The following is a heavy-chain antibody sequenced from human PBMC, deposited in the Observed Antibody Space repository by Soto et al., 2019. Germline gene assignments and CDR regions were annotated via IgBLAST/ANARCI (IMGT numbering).Heavy chain of an antibody. CDR1: GYTFTSYY. V-gene: IGHV1-46*01. Sequence: ASVKVSCKASGYTFTSYYMHWVRQAPGQGLEWMGIINPSGGSTSYAQKFQGRVTMTRDTSTSTVYMELSSLRSEDTAVYYCARISMVRGVIIDYYYGMDVWGQGTTVTVSS. CDR2: INPSGGST. J-gene: IGHJ6*02. D-gene: IGHD3-10*01. CDR3: ARISMVRGVIIDYYYGMDV.